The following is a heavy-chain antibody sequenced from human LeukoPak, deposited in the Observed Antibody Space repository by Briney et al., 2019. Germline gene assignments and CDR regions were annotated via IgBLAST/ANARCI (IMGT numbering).Heavy chain of an antibody. Sequence: PGASLRLSCVASGFTFGNYAMSWVRQAPGKGLKWVSAITGSGDSTFNADSVKGRFTISRDNSKNTLHLQMNNLRAEDTAIYYCAKSRIAVVTAIDYWGQGILVTVSS. CDR3: AKSRIAVVTAIDY. D-gene: IGHD2-21*02. CDR1: GFTFGNYA. V-gene: IGHV3-23*01. CDR2: ITGSGDST. J-gene: IGHJ4*02.